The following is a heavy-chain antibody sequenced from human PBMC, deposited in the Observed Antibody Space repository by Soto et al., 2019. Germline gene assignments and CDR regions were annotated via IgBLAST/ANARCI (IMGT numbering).Heavy chain of an antibody. CDR2: IYPGDSDT. CDR1: GYSFTSYW. Sequence: GESLKISCKGSGYSFTSYWIGWVRQMPGKGLEWMGIIYPGDSDTRYSPSFQGQVTISADKSISTAYLQWSSLKASDTAMYYCARRGYCSSTSCYYYYYGMDVWGQGTTVTVSS. V-gene: IGHV5-51*01. D-gene: IGHD2-2*01. CDR3: ARRGYCSSTSCYYYYYGMDV. J-gene: IGHJ6*02.